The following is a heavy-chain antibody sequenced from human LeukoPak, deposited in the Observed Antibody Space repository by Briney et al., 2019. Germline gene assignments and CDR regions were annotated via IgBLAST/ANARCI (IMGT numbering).Heavy chain of an antibody. D-gene: IGHD1-26*01. CDR2: ISAYNGNT. V-gene: IGHV1-18*01. Sequence: GASVNVSCKASGYTFTSYGISWVGQAPGQGRGWMGWISAYNGNTNYAQKLQVRVTMTTDTSTSTAYMELRSLRSDDTAVYYCARDSGDDNSFDPWGQGTLGTVSS. J-gene: IGHJ5*02. CDR3: ARDSGDDNSFDP. CDR1: GYTFTSYG.